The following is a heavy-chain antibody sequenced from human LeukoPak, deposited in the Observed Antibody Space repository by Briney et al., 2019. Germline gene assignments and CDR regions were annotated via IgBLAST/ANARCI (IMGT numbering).Heavy chain of an antibody. Sequence: GGSLRLSCATSGFTFSSYAMSWVRQAPGKGLEWGSGIGASGGSTYYADSVKGRFTISRDNSKNTLYLQMNSLRTEDTAVYYCAKAEGYDILTGLDYWGQGTLVTVSS. J-gene: IGHJ4*02. CDR1: GFTFSSYA. CDR2: IGASGGST. D-gene: IGHD3-9*01. V-gene: IGHV3-23*01. CDR3: AKAEGYDILTGLDY.